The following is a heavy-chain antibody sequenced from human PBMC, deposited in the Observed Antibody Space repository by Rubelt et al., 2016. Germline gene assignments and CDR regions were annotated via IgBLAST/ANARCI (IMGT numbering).Heavy chain of an antibody. V-gene: IGHV1-69*04. J-gene: IGHJ4*02. D-gene: IGHD2-2*01. CDR3: ASRYCSTTSCYHFDY. CDR2: IIPILGTS. Sequence: QVQLVQSGAEVKKPGSSVTVSCKASGGTFSSYAISWVRQAPGQGLEWMGKIIPILGTSNYAQKFQGRVTITADKSTSTAYMELSSLTSEDTAVYYCASRYCSTTSCYHFDYWGQGTLVTVSS. CDR1: GGTFSSYA.